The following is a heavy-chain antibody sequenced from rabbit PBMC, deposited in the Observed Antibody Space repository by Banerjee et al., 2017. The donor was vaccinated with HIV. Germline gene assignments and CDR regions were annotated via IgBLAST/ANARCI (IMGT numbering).Heavy chain of an antibody. CDR1: GFSFSSSYY. D-gene: IGHD4-1*01. J-gene: IGHJ4*01. V-gene: IGHV1S40*01. CDR2: IYTGSGGT. Sequence: QQLEESGGDLVKPGASLTLTCTASGFSFSSSYYMCWVRQAPGKGLEWIACIYTGSGGTYYASWAKGRFTISKTSSTTVTLQMTSLTAADTATYFCVRDPGVEYYFNLWGQGTLVTVS. CDR3: VRDPGVEYYFNL.